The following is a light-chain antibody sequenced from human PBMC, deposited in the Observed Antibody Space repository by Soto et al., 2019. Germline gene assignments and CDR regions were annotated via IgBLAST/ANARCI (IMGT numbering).Light chain of an antibody. Sequence: EIVLTQSPGTLSLSPGERATLSCRASQSVSSSYLSWYQQKPGQAPRLLIYGASSRATGIPDRFSGSGSETGFTPTISRLEPKDLVVYYCQQYESSPPMYTFGQGTKVEIK. CDR2: GAS. V-gene: IGKV3-20*01. CDR3: QQYESSPPMYT. CDR1: QSVSSSY. J-gene: IGKJ2*01.